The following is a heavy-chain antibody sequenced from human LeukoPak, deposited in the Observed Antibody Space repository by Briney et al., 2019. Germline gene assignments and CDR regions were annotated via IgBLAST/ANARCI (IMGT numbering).Heavy chain of an antibody. J-gene: IGHJ4*02. Sequence: VGVIWYDGSNKYYADSVKGRFTISRDNSKNTLYLQMNSLRAEDTAVYYCAGEGIAVQAFDYWGQGTLVTVSS. D-gene: IGHD6-19*01. CDR2: IWYDGSNK. CDR3: AGEGIAVQAFDY. V-gene: IGHV3-33*01.